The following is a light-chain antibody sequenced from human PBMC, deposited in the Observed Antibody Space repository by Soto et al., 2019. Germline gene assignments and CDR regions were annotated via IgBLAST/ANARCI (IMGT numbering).Light chain of an antibody. J-gene: IGKJ5*01. CDR3: QQYGSSEII. V-gene: IGKV3-20*01. CDR1: QSLTNPY. Sequence: EIVMTQSPATLSVSPGERATLFSRARQSLTNPYLAWYQQKPGQAPRLLIYDISSRATGIPDRFSGSVSGTDFTLTITRLEPEDFAVFYCQQYGSSEIILGQGTRLEIK. CDR2: DIS.